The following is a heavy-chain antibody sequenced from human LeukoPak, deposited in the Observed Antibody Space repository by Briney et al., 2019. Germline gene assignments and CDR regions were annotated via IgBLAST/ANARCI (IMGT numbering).Heavy chain of an antibody. CDR3: ARGAAFYGDYALYYGMDV. D-gene: IGHD4-17*01. CDR1: GGSINNYY. CDR2: IYYSGST. V-gene: IGHV4-59*01. J-gene: IGHJ6*02. Sequence: SETLSLTCTVSGGSINNYYWSWIRQPPGEGLEWIGYIYYSGSTNYNPSLKSRVTISIDTSKNQFSLKLTSVTAADTAVYYCARGAAFYGDYALYYGMDVWGQGTTVTVSS.